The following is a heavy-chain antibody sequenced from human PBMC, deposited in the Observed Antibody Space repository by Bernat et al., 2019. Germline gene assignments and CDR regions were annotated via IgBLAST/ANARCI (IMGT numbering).Heavy chain of an antibody. D-gene: IGHD3-10*01. V-gene: IGHV1-2*04. J-gene: IGHJ6*02. CDR3: ARGGLWFGGCYYYGMDV. CDR2: INPNSGGT. CDR1: GYTFTGYY. Sequence: QVQLVQSGAEVKKPGASVKVSCKASGYTFTGYYMHWVRQAPGQGLEWMGWINPNSGGTNYAQKFQGWVTMTRDTSISTAYMELSRLRSDDTAVYYCARGGLWFGGCYYYGMDVWGQGTTVTVSS.